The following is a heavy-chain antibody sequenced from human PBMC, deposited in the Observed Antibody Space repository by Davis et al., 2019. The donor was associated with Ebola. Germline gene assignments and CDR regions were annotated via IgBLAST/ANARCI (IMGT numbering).Heavy chain of an antibody. CDR2: ISGTGLGT. Sequence: LNLSCAASGFTFSSYSMNWVRQPPGKGPERVSAISGTGLGTYYTDSVKGRFTISSDNSKNTLYLQMSSLRAEDTAVYYCAKPIVGTYFDGFDIWGQGTLVTVSS. CDR1: GFTFSSYS. J-gene: IGHJ3*02. V-gene: IGHV3-23*01. D-gene: IGHD3-3*01. CDR3: AKPIVGTYFDGFDI.